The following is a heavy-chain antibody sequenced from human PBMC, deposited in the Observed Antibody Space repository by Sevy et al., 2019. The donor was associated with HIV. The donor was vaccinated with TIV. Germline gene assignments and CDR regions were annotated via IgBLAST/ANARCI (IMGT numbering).Heavy chain of an antibody. V-gene: IGHV3-73*01. CDR2: IRGKANNYAT. Sequence: GGSLRLSCAGSGFTFSDAAIHWVRQASGKGLEWLGRIRGKANNYATAYAAPVKDRFSISRNDLKDTAYLQMNSLRTEDAAMYYCSIYYDIRAFDSWGQGTQVTVSS. CDR3: SIYYDIRAFDS. D-gene: IGHD3-22*01. J-gene: IGHJ4*02. CDR1: GFTFSDAA.